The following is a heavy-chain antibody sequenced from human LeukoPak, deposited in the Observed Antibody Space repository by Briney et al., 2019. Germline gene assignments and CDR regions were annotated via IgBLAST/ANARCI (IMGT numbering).Heavy chain of an antibody. CDR2: INYSGST. CDR1: GGSVSSTTYY. V-gene: IGHV4-39*01. CDR3: ARTSKGGNSYGYVDY. J-gene: IGHJ4*02. D-gene: IGHD5-18*01. Sequence: PSETLSLTCTVSGGSVSSTTYYWSWIRQPPGKGLEWIASINYSGSTYYNPSLKSRVTISVDTSENQFSLKLSSVTAADTAVYYCARTSKGGNSYGYVDYWGQGTLVAVSS.